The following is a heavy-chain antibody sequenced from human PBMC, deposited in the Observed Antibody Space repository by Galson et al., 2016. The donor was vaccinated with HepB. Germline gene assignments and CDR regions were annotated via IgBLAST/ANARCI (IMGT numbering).Heavy chain of an antibody. V-gene: IGHV3-23*01. J-gene: IGHJ4*02. CDR2: KTPGGDAT. CDR3: GKHGGFDY. CDR1: GFSFSNSG. D-gene: IGHD3-16*01. Sequence: SLRLSCEASGFSFSNSGMSWVRQAPGRGLEWVSGKTPGGDATHYADFVKGRFTISRDNSKNTLYLYMNNLTAGDTAIYYCGKHGGFDYWGQGALVTDSS.